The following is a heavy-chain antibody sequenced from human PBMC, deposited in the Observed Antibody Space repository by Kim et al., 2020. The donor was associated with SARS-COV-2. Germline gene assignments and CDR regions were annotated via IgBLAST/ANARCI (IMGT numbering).Heavy chain of an antibody. V-gene: IGHV4-4*02. J-gene: IGHJ4*01. CDR3: ARGGNFGGTGLGFDF. CDR1: GDSISSSNW. D-gene: IGHD2-15*01. Sequence: SETLSLTCSVSGDSISSSNWWTWVRQPPGKGLEWVGEIFHSGTTNYNPSVTSGVTMSMDKSKNQFSLNLDSVTAADTAVYFCARGGNFGGTGLGFDFWC. CDR2: IFHSGTT.